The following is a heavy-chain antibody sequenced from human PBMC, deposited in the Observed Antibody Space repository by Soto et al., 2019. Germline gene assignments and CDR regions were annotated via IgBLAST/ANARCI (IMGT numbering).Heavy chain of an antibody. CDR1: GFTFSNYA. CDR2: ISNLGDII. D-gene: IGHD6-13*01. J-gene: IGHJ4*02. CDR3: AKDYSTSK. Sequence: EVQLLESGGGSVQPGGSLRLSCAASGFTFSNYAMTWVRQAPGKGLEWVSSISNLGDIIDSADSVKGRFTISRDNSKNMVFLQMNSLRVEDTAVYYCAKDYSTSKWGQGTLVTVSS. V-gene: IGHV3-23*01.